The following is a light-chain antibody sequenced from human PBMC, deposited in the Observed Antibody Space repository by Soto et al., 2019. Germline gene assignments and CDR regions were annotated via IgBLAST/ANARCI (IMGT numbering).Light chain of an antibody. J-gene: IGLJ3*02. Sequence: QSVLTQPASVSGSPGQSITISCTGTSSDVGGYNYVSWYQQYPGTAPKLMIYDVTNRPSGVSNRFSGSKSGNTASLTISGLQAEAEADYYCTSFTSSTPRWVFGGGTKLTVL. V-gene: IGLV2-14*01. CDR3: TSFTSSTPRWV. CDR2: DVT. CDR1: SSDVGGYNY.